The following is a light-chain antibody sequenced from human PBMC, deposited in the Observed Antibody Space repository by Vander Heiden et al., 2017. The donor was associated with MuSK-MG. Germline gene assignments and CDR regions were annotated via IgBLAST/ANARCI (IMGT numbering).Light chain of an antibody. CDR2: DAS. CDR3: HQRMNLPPYT. J-gene: IGKJ2*01. V-gene: IGKV3-11*01. CDR1: QSVSRN. Sequence: EIVLTQSPATLSLSPGERATLSCRASQSVSRNLAWYQQKPGQAPRLLVYDASNRATGSPARFSGSGSGTDFTLTISSLEPEDSAVYYCHQRMNLPPYTFGQGTKVEIK.